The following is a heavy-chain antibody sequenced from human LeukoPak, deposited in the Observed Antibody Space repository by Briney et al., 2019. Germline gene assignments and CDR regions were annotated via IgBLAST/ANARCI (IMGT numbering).Heavy chain of an antibody. CDR2: IHYSGST. V-gene: IGHV4-59*01. D-gene: IGHD3-10*01. J-gene: IGHJ4*02. CDR3: ARWSSYYYGSGSYFDY. Sequence: SETLSLTCTVSGGSISSYYWSWIRQPPGKGLEWIGYIHYSGSTNYNPSLKSRVTISVDTSKNQFSLKLSSVTAADTAVYYCARWSSYYYGSGSYFDYWGQGTLVTVSS. CDR1: GGSISSYY.